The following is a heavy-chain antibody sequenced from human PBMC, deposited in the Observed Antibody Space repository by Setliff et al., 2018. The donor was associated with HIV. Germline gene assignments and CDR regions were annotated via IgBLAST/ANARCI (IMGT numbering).Heavy chain of an antibody. V-gene: IGHV3-7*05. CDR2: IKQDGSEK. CDR1: GFTFSSYW. CDR3: VRDKWLVPDTFDI. D-gene: IGHD6-19*01. Sequence: GESLKISCAASGFTFSSYWMSWVRQAPGKGLEWVANIKQDGSEKYYVDSVKGRFTISRDNAKNSLYLQMNSLRAEDMALYYSVRDKWLVPDTFDIWGQGTMVTVSS. J-gene: IGHJ3*02.